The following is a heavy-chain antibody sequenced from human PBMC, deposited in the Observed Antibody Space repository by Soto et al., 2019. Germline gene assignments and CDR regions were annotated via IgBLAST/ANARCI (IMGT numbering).Heavy chain of an antibody. V-gene: IGHV3-30-3*02. CDR1: GFTFSSYA. J-gene: IGHJ6*02. D-gene: IGHD6-13*01. Sequence: QVQLVESGGGVVQPGRSLRLSCAASGFTFSSYAMHWVRQAPGKGLEWVAVISYDGSNKYYADSVKGRFTISRDNSKNPLYLQMNSLRAEDTAVYYCAKQRGIAAAGRSTYYGMDVWGQGTTVTVSS. CDR2: ISYDGSNK. CDR3: AKQRGIAAAGRSTYYGMDV.